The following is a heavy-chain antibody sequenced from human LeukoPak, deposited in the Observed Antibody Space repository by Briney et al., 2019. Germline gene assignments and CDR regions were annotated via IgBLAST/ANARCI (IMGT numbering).Heavy chain of an antibody. CDR1: GYTLITYG. V-gene: IGHV1-18*01. J-gene: IGHJ5*02. CDR3: ARKRCTGDCYLFDP. CDR2: INTNNGNT. Sequence: ASVKVSCKASGYTLITYGLMWVGQAPGQGLEWMGWINTNNGNTNYAQKFQGRVTMTTDTSTSTGYMELRSLRSDDTAVYYCARKRCTGDCYLFDPWGQGTLVTVSS. D-gene: IGHD2-21*02.